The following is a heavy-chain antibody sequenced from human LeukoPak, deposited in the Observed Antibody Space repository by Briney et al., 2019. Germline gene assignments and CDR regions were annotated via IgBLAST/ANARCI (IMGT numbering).Heavy chain of an antibody. Sequence: SETLSLTCALYGGSFSGYYWSWVRQPPGKGLEWIGDITHTGSPNYLVSLKSRVTISADTSNRQFYLKVRSVTAADTAVYYCARRQDYYASSGPNRPHSYFDLWGRGTLVSASS. CDR1: GGSFSGYY. CDR3: ARRQDYYASSGPNRPHSYFDL. J-gene: IGHJ2*01. CDR2: ITHTGSP. D-gene: IGHD3-22*01. V-gene: IGHV4-34*01.